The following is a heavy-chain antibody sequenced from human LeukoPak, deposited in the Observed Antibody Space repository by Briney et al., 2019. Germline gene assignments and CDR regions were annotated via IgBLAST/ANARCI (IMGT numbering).Heavy chain of an antibody. V-gene: IGHV1-2*02. J-gene: IGHJ4*02. CDR1: GYGFTGYY. CDR2: INPNNGGT. D-gene: IGHD6-6*01. Sequence: GASVKVSCKASGYGFTGYYIHWVRQAPGQGLEWMGWINPNNGGTNQVQKFQGRVTMTRDTSINTAYMELSSLRSDDTAVYYCARYSNSGGDNWGQGNLVTVSS. CDR3: ARYSNSGGDN.